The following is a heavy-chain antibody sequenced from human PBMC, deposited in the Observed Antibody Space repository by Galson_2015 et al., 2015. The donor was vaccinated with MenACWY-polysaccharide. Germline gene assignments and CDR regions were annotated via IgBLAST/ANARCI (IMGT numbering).Heavy chain of an antibody. D-gene: IGHD3-22*01. CDR1: GFTFSSYS. CDR2: ISSSSSTI. Sequence: LRLSCAASGFTFSSYSMNWVRQAPGKGLEWVSYISSSSSTIYYAGSVKGRFTISRDNAKDSLYLQMNSLRAEDTAVYYCARDYYYDSSGPLFDYWGQGTLVTVSS. CDR3: ARDYYYDSSGPLFDY. V-gene: IGHV3-48*01. J-gene: IGHJ4*02.